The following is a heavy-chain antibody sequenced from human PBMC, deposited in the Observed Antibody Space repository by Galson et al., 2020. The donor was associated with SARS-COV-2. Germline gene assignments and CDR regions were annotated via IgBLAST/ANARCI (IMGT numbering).Heavy chain of an antibody. CDR1: GYSISSGYY. CDR2: IYYSGST. Sequence: SETLSLTCTVSGYSISSGYYWGWIRQPPGKGLEWIGSIYYSGSTYYNPSLKSRVTISVDTSKNQFSLKLSSVTAADTAVYYCARFDYGDFTAFDYWGQGTLVTVSS. V-gene: IGHV4-38-2*02. D-gene: IGHD4-17*01. CDR3: ARFDYGDFTAFDY. J-gene: IGHJ4*02.